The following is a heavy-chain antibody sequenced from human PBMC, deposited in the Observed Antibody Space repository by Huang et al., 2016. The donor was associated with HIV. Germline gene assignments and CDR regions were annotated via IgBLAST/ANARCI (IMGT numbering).Heavy chain of an antibody. CDR1: GDSISSSNYY. Sequence: HLQLQESGPGLVKPSETLSLTCTVSGDSISSSNYYWGWIRQPPGRGLEWIGSIYYGANASFIPSRKSRVTISVDTSKNQFSLKLSSVTAADTAVYYCARHDVYCTGGSCSGFDYWGQGTLVTVSS. J-gene: IGHJ4*02. D-gene: IGHD2-15*01. V-gene: IGHV4-39*01. CDR3: ARHDVYCTGGSCSGFDY. CDR2: IYYGANA.